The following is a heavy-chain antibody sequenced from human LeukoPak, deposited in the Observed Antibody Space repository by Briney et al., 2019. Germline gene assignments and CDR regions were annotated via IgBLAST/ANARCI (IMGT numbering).Heavy chain of an antibody. CDR3: AREPIMTTVTTDTGPRKNWFDP. D-gene: IGHD4-17*01. V-gene: IGHV1-8*01. CDR2: MNPNSGNT. J-gene: IGHJ5*02. Sequence: ASVKVSCKASGYTFTSYDINWVRQATGQGLEWMGWMNPNSGNTGYAQKFRGRVTMTRNTSISTAYMELSSLRSEDTAVYYCAREPIMTTVTTDTGPRKNWFDPWGQGTLVTVSS. CDR1: GYTFTSYD.